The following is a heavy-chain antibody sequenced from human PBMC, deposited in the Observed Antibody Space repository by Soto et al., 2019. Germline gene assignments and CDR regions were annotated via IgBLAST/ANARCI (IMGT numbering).Heavy chain of an antibody. Sequence: EVQLLESGGGLVQPGGSLRLSCAASGFTFSNYAMRWVRQAPGKGLEWVSAISGNGDHTYYADSVKGRFTFSRDNTKNMLNLQMNSLRAEDTAIYYCAKRIKNSSGWYADYWGQGTLVTVSS. CDR2: ISGNGDHT. CDR1: GFTFSNYA. J-gene: IGHJ4*02. V-gene: IGHV3-23*01. CDR3: AKRIKNSSGWYADY. D-gene: IGHD6-19*01.